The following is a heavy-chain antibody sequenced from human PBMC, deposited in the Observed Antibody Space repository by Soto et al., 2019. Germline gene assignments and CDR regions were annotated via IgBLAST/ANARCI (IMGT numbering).Heavy chain of an antibody. Sequence: QVQLVQSGAEVKKPGSSVKVSCKASGGTFSSYTISWVRQAPGQGLEWMGRIIPILGIANYAQKFQGRVTITADKSTSTAYMELGSLRSEDTAVYYCAREGYDILTARVTHYYYGMDVWGQGTTVTVSS. CDR3: AREGYDILTARVTHYYYGMDV. CDR1: GGTFSSYT. V-gene: IGHV1-69*08. CDR2: IIPILGIA. D-gene: IGHD3-9*01. J-gene: IGHJ6*02.